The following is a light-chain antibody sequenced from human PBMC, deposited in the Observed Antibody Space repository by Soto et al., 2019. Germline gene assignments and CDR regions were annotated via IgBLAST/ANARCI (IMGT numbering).Light chain of an antibody. V-gene: IGKV3-20*01. CDR3: QQYGDSPPT. J-gene: IGKJ1*01. Sequence: EIVLTQSPGTLSLSPGERATLSCRASQSLSTNYLAWYQRKPGQAPRLLIYGASGRATDIPRRFSGSGSGTDFTLTITRLEPEDFAVYYCQQYGDSPPTFGQGTKV. CDR2: GAS. CDR1: QSLSTNY.